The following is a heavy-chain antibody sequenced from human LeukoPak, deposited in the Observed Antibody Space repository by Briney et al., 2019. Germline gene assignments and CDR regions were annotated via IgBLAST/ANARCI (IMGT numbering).Heavy chain of an antibody. V-gene: IGHV4-4*07. D-gene: IGHD4-23*01. CDR1: GGSISSYY. J-gene: IGHJ5*02. CDR3: ARLRHGGNSLRRWFDP. Sequence: SETLSLTCTVSGGSISSYYWSWIRQPAGKGLEWIGRIYTSGSTNYNPSPKSRVTMSVDTSKNQFSLKLSSVTAADTAVYYCARLRHGGNSLRRWFDPWGQGTLVTVSS. CDR2: IYTSGST.